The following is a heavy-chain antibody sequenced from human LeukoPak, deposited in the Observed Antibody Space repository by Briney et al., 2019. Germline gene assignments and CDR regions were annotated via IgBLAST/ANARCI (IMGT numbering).Heavy chain of an antibody. J-gene: IGHJ6*02. D-gene: IGHD3-16*01. CDR2: INNDGTTT. CDR3: AGGGVTTPTPYYYYYGMDV. Sequence: GGPLRLSCAASGFTFSSYWMHWVRQAPGKGLVWVSRINNDGTTTVYADSVRGRFTISRDNAKNTLYLQMNSLRAEDTAVYYCAGGGVTTPTPYYYYYGMDVWGQGTTVTVSS. CDR1: GFTFSSYW. V-gene: IGHV3-74*01.